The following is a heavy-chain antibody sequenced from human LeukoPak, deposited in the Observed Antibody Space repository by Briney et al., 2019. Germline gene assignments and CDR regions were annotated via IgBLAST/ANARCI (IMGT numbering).Heavy chain of an antibody. V-gene: IGHV4-31*03. CDR2: IYSSGNT. J-gene: IGHJ4*02. CDR3: ANLGKNY. Sequence: KASETLSLTCTVSGGSITSGRYYWSWIRQHPGRGLEWIGYIYSSGNTYYSPSLQGRVSISVDTSKNQFSLKLSSVTAADTAAYYCANLGKNYWGQGTLVTVSS. CDR1: GGSITSGRYY.